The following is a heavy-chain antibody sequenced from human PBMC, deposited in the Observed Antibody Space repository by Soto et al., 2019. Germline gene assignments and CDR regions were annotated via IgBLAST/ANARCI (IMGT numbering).Heavy chain of an antibody. CDR1: GGTFSSYS. CDR2: IIPIFGTA. D-gene: IGHD1-26*01. J-gene: IGHJ4*02. Sequence: QVQLVQSGAEVKKPWSSVKVSCKASGGTFSSYSINWVRQAPGQGLEWMGEIIPIFGTAKYAQKFQGRVTITADESTSTAYMELSSLRSEDTAVYYCARDGGRHSGGIDYWGQGTLVTVSS. V-gene: IGHV1-69*01. CDR3: ARDGGRHSGGIDY.